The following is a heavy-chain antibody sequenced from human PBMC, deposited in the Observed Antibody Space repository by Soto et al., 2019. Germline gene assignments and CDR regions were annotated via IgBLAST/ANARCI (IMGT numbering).Heavy chain of an antibody. CDR1: GFTFSSYT. J-gene: IGHJ4*02. V-gene: IGHV3-23*01. Sequence: EVQLLESGGDLVQPGGSLRLSCVASGFTFSSYTMTWVRQAPGKGLEWVSVIYSSGDSTYYADSVKGRFTISRDNSKNTLYLQMNSLRAEDTAVYYCAKSPTMTTKVVDYWGQVTLVTVSS. D-gene: IGHD4-17*01. CDR2: IYSSGDST. CDR3: AKSPTMTTKVVDY.